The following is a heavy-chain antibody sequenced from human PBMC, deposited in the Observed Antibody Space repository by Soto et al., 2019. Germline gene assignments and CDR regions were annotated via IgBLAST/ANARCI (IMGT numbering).Heavy chain of an antibody. J-gene: IGHJ6*02. Sequence: GESLKISCKGSGYSFTSYWIGWVRQMPGKGLEWMGIIYPGDSDTRYSPSFQGQVTISADKSISTAYLQWSSLKASDTAMYYCARVLSSGQPYYYYVMDVWGQGTTVTVSS. D-gene: IGHD6-19*01. CDR3: ARVLSSGQPYYYYVMDV. CDR1: GYSFTSYW. CDR2: IYPGDSDT. V-gene: IGHV5-51*01.